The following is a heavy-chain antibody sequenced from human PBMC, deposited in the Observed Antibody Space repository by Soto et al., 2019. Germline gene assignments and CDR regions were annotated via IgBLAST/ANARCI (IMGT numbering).Heavy chain of an antibody. CDR3: ASARDPNYGDYVRYFQH. Sequence: SETLSLTCAVSGGSIISGGYSWSWIRQPPGKGLEWIGYIYHSGSTYYNPSLKSRVTISVDRSKNQFSLKLSSVTAADTAVYYCASARDPNYGDYVRYFQHWGQGTLVTVSS. CDR1: GGSIISGGYS. V-gene: IGHV4-30-2*01. J-gene: IGHJ1*01. D-gene: IGHD4-17*01. CDR2: IYHSGST.